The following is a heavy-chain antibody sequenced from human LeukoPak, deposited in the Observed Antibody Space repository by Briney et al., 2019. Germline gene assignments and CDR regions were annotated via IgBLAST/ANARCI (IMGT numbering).Heavy chain of an antibody. CDR3: AGYCSGGSCNAAGY. CDR1: GFTFSDYY. CDR2: ISSGGSTI. J-gene: IGHJ4*02. Sequence: GSLRLSCAASGFTFSDYYMSWIRQAPGKGLEWVSYISSGGSTIYYADSVKGRFTTSRDNARNSLYLQMNSLRAEDTAVYYCAGYCSGGSCNAAGYWGQGTLVTVSS. D-gene: IGHD2-15*01. V-gene: IGHV3-11*01.